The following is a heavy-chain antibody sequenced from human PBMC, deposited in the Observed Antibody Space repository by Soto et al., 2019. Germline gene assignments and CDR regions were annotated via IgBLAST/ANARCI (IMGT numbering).Heavy chain of an antibody. CDR2: ISGSGGNT. J-gene: IGHJ1*01. Sequence: GGSLRLSCAGSGFTFSSYAMSWVRQAPGKGLEWVSTISGSGGNTYYADSVKGRFTISRDNSKNTLYLQMDSLRAEDTAVYYCAQPPRYCSGGNCYAGYFHHWGQGTLVTVSS. V-gene: IGHV3-23*01. D-gene: IGHD2-15*01. CDR1: GFTFSSYA. CDR3: AQPPRYCSGGNCYAGYFHH.